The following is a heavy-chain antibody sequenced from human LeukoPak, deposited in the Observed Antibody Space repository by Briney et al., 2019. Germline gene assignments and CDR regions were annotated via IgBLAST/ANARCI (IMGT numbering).Heavy chain of an antibody. CDR3: ARGIIYGVTTVTTFFDY. CDR2: IYYSGST. V-gene: IGHV4-39*01. J-gene: IGHJ4*02. Sequence: SETLSLTCTVSGGSISSSSYYWGWIRQPPGKGLEWIGSIYYSGSTYYNPSLKSRVTISVDTSKNQFSLKLSSVTAADTAVYYCARGIIYGVTTVTTFFDYWGQGTLVTVSS. D-gene: IGHD4-17*01. CDR1: GGSISSSSYY.